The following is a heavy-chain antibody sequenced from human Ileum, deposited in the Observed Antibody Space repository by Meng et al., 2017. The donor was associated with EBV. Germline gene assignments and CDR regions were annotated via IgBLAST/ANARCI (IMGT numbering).Heavy chain of an antibody. V-gene: IGHV4-28*01. D-gene: IGHD3-22*01. CDR1: VDPISRPNW. Sequence: VALQEQRPELVKPSTTRSLHAAFSVDPISRPNWWGWTRPPPAKGLAWIGYIYYSGSTSYNPSLKSRVTMSVDTSKNQFSLNLNSVTAVDTAVYYCARNVPGTSAYYDWGQGTLVTVSS. CDR2: IYYSGST. J-gene: IGHJ4*02. CDR3: ARNVPGTSAYYD.